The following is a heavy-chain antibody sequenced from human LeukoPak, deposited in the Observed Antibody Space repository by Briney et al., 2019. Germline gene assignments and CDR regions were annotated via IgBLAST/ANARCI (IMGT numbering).Heavy chain of an antibody. CDR3: ARAIPWIQLWLPHGMDV. CDR1: GFTFSSYW. D-gene: IGHD5-18*01. J-gene: IGHJ6*02. CDR2: IKQDGSEK. Sequence: GGSLRLSCVASGFTFSSYWMSWVRQAPGKGLEWVANIKQDGSEKDYVDSVKGRFTISRDNAKNSLYLQMNSLRAEDAAVYYCARAIPWIQLWLPHGMDVWGQGTTVTVSS. V-gene: IGHV3-7*01.